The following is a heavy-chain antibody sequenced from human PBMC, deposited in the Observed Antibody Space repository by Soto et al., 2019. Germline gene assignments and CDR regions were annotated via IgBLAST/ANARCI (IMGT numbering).Heavy chain of an antibody. CDR1: GYFFSSQW. CDR3: ASRCQNRGRLLAF. J-gene: IGHJ4*02. V-gene: IGHV5-51*03. CDR2: IHPGDSDT. Sequence: GESLKISCKGSGYFFSSQWIAWVRLMPGKGLEWMGIIHPGDSDTRYSPSFQGQVTISVDGSINTAYLQSRSLEASDTAVYYCASRCQNRGRLLAFWGQGTPV. D-gene: IGHD6-25*01.